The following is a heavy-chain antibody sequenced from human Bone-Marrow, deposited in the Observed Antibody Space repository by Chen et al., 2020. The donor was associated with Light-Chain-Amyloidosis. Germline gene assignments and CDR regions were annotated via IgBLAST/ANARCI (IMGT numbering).Heavy chain of an antibody. Sequence: QVQMVQSGAEVKEPGASIKVSCKTSGYTFTDFYIHWVRQAPGQGLEWMGGIIPIFGTANYAQKFQGRVTITTDESTSTAYMELSSLRSEDTAVYYCASTPGWFDPWGQGTLVTVSS. CDR2: IIPIFGTA. CDR1: GYTFTDFY. CDR3: ASTPGWFDP. V-gene: IGHV1-69*01. J-gene: IGHJ5*02.